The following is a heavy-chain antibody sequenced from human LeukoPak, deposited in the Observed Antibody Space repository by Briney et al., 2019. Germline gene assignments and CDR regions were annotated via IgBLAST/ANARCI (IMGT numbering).Heavy chain of an antibody. CDR3: ARRSGITMVRGVIDY. D-gene: IGHD3-10*01. J-gene: IGHJ4*02. Sequence: GGSLRLSCAASGFTFSSYWMSWVRQAPGRGLEWVANIKQDGSEKYYVDSVKGRFTISRDNAKNSLYLQMNSLRAEDTAVYYCARRSGITMVRGVIDYWGQGTLVTVSS. V-gene: IGHV3-7*01. CDR1: GFTFSSYW. CDR2: IKQDGSEK.